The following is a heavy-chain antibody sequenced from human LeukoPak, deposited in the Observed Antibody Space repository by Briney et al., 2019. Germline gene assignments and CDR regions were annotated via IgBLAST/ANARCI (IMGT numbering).Heavy chain of an antibody. V-gene: IGHV4-30-2*01. Sequence: SETLSLTCAVSGGSISSGGYSWSWIRQPPGKGLEWIGYIYHSGSTYYNPSLKSRVTISVDRSKNQFSPKLSSVTAADTAVYYCARDHCSGGSCYSGPGAFDIWGQGTMVTVSS. J-gene: IGHJ3*02. CDR2: IYHSGST. CDR3: ARDHCSGGSCYSGPGAFDI. CDR1: GGSISSGGYS. D-gene: IGHD2-15*01.